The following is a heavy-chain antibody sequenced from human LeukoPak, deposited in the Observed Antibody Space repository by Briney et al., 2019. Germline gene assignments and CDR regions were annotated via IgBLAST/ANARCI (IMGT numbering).Heavy chain of an antibody. CDR3: ARTTTFAPHFDY. V-gene: IGHV3-66*01. Sequence: PGGSLRLSCAASGFTVSSNYMSWVCQAPEKGLEWVSVIYSGGTTYYADSVKGRFTISRDNSKNTLYLQMNSLRAEDTAVYYCARTTTFAPHFDYWGQGTLVTVSS. CDR1: GFTVSSNY. J-gene: IGHJ4*02. D-gene: IGHD1-1*01. CDR2: IYSGGTT.